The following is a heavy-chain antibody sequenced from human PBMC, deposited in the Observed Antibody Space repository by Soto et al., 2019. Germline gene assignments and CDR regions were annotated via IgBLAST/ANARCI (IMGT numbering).Heavy chain of an antibody. J-gene: IGHJ4*02. D-gene: IGHD6-13*01. CDR2: INHSGST. V-gene: IGHV4-34*02. CDR3: ARNKTAGPFDY. Sequence: QVQLQQWGAGLLKPSETLSLTCAVYGGSFSNYYWSWIRQPPGKGLEWIGEINHSGSTNYNPSLKSRVTISVDTSKNQSYLKLSSVTAADTAVYYCARNKTAGPFDYWGQGTLVTVSS. CDR1: GGSFSNYY.